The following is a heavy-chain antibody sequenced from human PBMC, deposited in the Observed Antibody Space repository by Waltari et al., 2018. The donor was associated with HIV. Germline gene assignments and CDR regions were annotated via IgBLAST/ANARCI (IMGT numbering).Heavy chain of an antibody. CDR1: GGTFSGYY. J-gene: IGHJ4*02. D-gene: IGHD3-22*01. Sequence: QVQLQQWGAGLLKPSETLSITCAVYGGTFSGYYWSWIRQPPGKELAWIGEIDHSVSTPSNPSLKGRVTISVDTSKNPFSLNLRSGPAADTAMYYCARGQGRRHITVTQFPHAAFDSWGQGTLVTVSS. V-gene: IGHV4-34*01. CDR3: ARGQGRRHITVTQFPHAAFDS. CDR2: IDHSVST.